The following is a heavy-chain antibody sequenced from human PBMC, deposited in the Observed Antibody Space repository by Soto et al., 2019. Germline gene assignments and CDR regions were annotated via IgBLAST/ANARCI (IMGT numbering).Heavy chain of an antibody. V-gene: IGHV3-23*01. CDR2: LGYSADKT. D-gene: IGHD1-7*01. CDR1: GFTFTNYV. CDR3: ARRARTATTNWGAFDV. Sequence: EVQLLESGGGLVQPGGSLRLSCAASGFTFTNYVMNWVRQAPGKGLEWVSTLGYSADKTFYADSVKGRFTISRDDSRDTLFLQMNSLRADDAAVYFCARRARTATTNWGAFDVWGQGTMVTVSS. J-gene: IGHJ3*01.